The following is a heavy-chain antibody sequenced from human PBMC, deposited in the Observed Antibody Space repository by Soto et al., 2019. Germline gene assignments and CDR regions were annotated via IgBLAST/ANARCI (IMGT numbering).Heavy chain of an antibody. V-gene: IGHV4-31*03. CDR3: ARLYLVRGVIYYFDY. D-gene: IGHD3-10*01. CDR1: GGSISSGGYY. J-gene: IGHJ4*02. CDR2: IYYSGST. Sequence: PSETLSLTCTVSGGSISSGGYYWSWIRQHPGKGLEWIGYIYYSGSTYYNPSLKSRVTISVDTSKNQFSLKLSSVTAADTAVYYCARLYLVRGVIYYFDYWGQGTLVTVSS.